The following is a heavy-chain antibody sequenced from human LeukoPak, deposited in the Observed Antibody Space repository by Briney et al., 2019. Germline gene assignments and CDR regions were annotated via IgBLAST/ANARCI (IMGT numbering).Heavy chain of an antibody. CDR2: INQDGSEK. CDR3: ARDIAKIGFLQRYDY. Sequence: PGGSLRLSCAASRFTFSSYWMNWVRRAPGKGLEWVANINQDGSEKYYVDSVKGRFTISRDNAKNSLYLQMNSLRAEDTAVYYCARDIAKIGFLQRYDYWGQGTLVTVSS. D-gene: IGHD2/OR15-2a*01. CDR1: RFTFSSYW. J-gene: IGHJ4*02. V-gene: IGHV3-7*01.